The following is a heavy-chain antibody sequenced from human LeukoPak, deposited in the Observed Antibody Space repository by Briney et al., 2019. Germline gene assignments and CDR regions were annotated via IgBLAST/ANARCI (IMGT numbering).Heavy chain of an antibody. CDR2: ISASRNT. V-gene: IGHV3-23*01. CDR1: GFTFSSYG. D-gene: IGHD6-19*01. J-gene: IGHJ4*02. Sequence: GGSLRLSCAASGFTFSSYGMSWVRQAPGKGLEWVSAISASRNTYYADSVKGRFTFSRDNSKNTLYLQMNSLRAEDTAVYYCAKVGSGWYADYWGQGTLVTVSS. CDR3: AKVGSGWYADY.